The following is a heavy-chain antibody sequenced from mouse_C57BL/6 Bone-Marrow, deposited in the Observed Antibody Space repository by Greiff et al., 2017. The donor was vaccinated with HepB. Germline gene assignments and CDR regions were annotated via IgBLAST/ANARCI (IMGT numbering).Heavy chain of an antibody. CDR3: AREYYGSSYGAMDY. V-gene: IGHV5-6*01. J-gene: IGHJ4*01. CDR1: GFTFSSYG. Sequence: EVKLVESGGDLVKPGGSLKLSCAASGFTFSSYGMSWVRQTPDKRLEWVATISSGGSYTYYPDSVKGRFTISRDNAKNTLYLQMSRLKSEDTAMYYCAREYYGSSYGAMDYWGQGTAVTVSS. CDR2: ISSGGSYT. D-gene: IGHD1-1*01.